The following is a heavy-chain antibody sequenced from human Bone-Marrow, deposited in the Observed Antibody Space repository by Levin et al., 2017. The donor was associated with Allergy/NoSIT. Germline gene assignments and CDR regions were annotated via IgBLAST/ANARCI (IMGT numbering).Heavy chain of an antibody. Sequence: SGPTLVKPTQTLTLTCTLYGFSITRRGMCVSWIRQPPGKALEWLARIDWDDDKYYSTSLKTRLTISKDTSKNQVVLTMTNVDPVDTATYYCARIGYFPGGRTLEYFQHWGQGTLVTVSS. V-gene: IGHV2-70*11. CDR3: ARIGYFPGGRTLEYFQH. CDR1: GFSITRRGMC. D-gene: IGHD2/OR15-2a*01. CDR2: IDWDDDK. J-gene: IGHJ1*01.